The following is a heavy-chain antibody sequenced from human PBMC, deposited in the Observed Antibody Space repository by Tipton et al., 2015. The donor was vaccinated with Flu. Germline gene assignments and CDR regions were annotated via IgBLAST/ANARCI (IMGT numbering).Heavy chain of an antibody. Sequence: TLSLACAVSGDSIRSDYFWGWIRQPPGKGLEWIATIHRSGSTKYSPSLKSRVTISVDTSKNQFYLEMRSVTAADMAVYYCARRDFGNYVSDPKNWFDRWGQGTLVTVSS. CDR2: IHRSGST. D-gene: IGHD4-11*01. CDR3: ARRDFGNYVSDPKNWFDR. CDR1: GDSIRSDYF. J-gene: IGHJ5*02. V-gene: IGHV4-38-2*01.